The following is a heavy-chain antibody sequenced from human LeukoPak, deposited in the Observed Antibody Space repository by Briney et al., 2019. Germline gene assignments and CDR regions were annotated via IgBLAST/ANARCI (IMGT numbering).Heavy chain of an antibody. J-gene: IGHJ6*03. Sequence: PSETLSLTXTVSGGSISSYYWSWIRQPPGKGLEWIGYIYYSGSTNYNPSLKSRVTISVDTSKNQFSLKLSSVTAADTAVYYCARESWERIGNYYYYYYMDVWGKGTTVTVSS. CDR3: ARESWERIGNYYYYYYMDV. V-gene: IGHV4-59*01. D-gene: IGHD1-26*01. CDR2: IYYSGST. CDR1: GGSISSYY.